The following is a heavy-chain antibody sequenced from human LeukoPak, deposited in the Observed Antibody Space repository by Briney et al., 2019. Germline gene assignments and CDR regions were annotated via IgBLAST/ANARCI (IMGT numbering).Heavy chain of an antibody. J-gene: IGHJ4*02. CDR1: GFSFSGYG. D-gene: IGHD1-14*01. V-gene: IGHV3-30*02. Sequence: GGSLRLSCAASGFSFSGYGMHWVRQAPGKGLEWVTFIRYDGSTKSYADSVKGRFTIARDNSKNTLYLQMNSLRAEDTAVYFCAKDYNNGFDYWGQGALVTVSS. CDR2: IRYDGSTK. CDR3: AKDYNNGFDY.